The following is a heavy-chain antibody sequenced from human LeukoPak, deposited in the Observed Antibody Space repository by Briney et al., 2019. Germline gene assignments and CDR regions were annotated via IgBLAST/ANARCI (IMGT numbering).Heavy chain of an antibody. V-gene: IGHV4-61*02. D-gene: IGHD3-22*01. CDR1: GGSISSGSYY. CDR3: ARRGSYYYDSSGYYPFDY. Sequence: SETLSLTCTVSGGSISSGSYYWSWIRQPAGQGLEWLGRIYTSGSTNYNPSLKSRITISVDTSKNQFSLKLSSVTAADTAVYYCARRGSYYYDSSGYYPFDYWGQGTLVTVSS. CDR2: IYTSGST. J-gene: IGHJ4*02.